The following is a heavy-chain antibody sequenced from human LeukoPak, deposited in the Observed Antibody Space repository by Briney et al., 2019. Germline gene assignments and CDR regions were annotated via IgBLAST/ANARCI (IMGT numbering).Heavy chain of an antibody. J-gene: IGHJ4*02. Sequence: PSETLSLTRTVSGGSISSYYWSWIRQPPGKGLEWIGYIYYSGSTNYNPSLKSRVTMSVDTSKNQFSLKLSSVAAADTAVYYCARIKTDSSGYYRYFDYWGQGTLVTVSS. CDR3: ARIKTDSSGYYRYFDY. CDR2: IYYSGST. D-gene: IGHD3-22*01. CDR1: GGSISSYY. V-gene: IGHV4-59*12.